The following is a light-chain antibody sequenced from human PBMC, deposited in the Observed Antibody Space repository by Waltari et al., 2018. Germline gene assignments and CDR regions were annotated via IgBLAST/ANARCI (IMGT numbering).Light chain of an antibody. Sequence: QSVLTQPPSVSGAPGQRVTVSCTGSTSHTGAGYDVQWYQQFPGRAPKLVIYANTYRPSGVPDRFSATKSGSSASLAITGLQAEDEADYYCQSYDKILSAWVFGGGTKLTVL. CDR1: TSHTGAGYD. J-gene: IGLJ3*02. V-gene: IGLV1-40*01. CDR2: ANT. CDR3: QSYDKILSAWV.